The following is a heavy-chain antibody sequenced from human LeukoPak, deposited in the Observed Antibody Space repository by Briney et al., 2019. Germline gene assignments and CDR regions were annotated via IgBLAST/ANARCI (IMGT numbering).Heavy chain of an antibody. CDR2: ISGGVGST. D-gene: IGHD1-26*01. CDR1: GFTFSSYA. V-gene: IGHV3-23*01. CDR3: AKHPSGWSHYYYYGMDV. J-gene: IGHJ6*02. Sequence: GGSLGLSCAASGFTFSSYAISWVRQAPGKGLEWVSTISGGVGSTYYADSVKGRFTISRDNSKNTLYLQMNSLRAEDTAVYYCAKHPSGWSHYYYYGMDVWGQGTTVTVSS.